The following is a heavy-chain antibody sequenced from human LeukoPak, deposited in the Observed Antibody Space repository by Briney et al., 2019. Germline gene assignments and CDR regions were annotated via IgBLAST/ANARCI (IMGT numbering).Heavy chain of an antibody. CDR2: IRSKAYGGTT. J-gene: IGHJ4*02. V-gene: IGHV3-49*04. Sequence: GGSLRLSCTASGFTFGDYAMSWVRQAPGKGLEWVGFIRSKAYGGTTEYAASVKGRFTISRDDSKSIAYLQMNSLKPEDTAVYYCTRDMGLLTYYYGSGSYYWGQGTLVTVSS. D-gene: IGHD3-10*01. CDR1: GFTFGDYA. CDR3: TRDMGLLTYYYGSGSYY.